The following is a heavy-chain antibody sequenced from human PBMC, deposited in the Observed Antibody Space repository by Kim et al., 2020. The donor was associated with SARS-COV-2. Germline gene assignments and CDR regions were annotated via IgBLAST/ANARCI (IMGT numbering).Heavy chain of an antibody. V-gene: IGHV1-24*01. CDR2: FDPEDGET. Sequence: ASVKVSCKVSGYTLTELSMHWVRQAPGKGLEWMGGFDPEDGETIYAQTFQGRVTMTEDTSTDTAYMELSSLRSEDTAVYYYATGGYSSSRYFDYWGQGTLVTVSS. CDR1: GYTLTELS. D-gene: IGHD6-13*01. J-gene: IGHJ4*02. CDR3: ATGGYSSSRYFDY.